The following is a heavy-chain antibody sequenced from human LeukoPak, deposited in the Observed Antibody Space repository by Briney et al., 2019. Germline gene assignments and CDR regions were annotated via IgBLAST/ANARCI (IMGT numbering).Heavy chain of an antibody. D-gene: IGHD2-8*01. CDR3: ARDATYCTNGVCYTRFDY. CDR2: MNLDGSEK. J-gene: IGHJ4*02. V-gene: IGHV3-7*01. Sequence: PGGSLRLSCAASGFTFTSHWMSWVRQAPGKGLEWVARMNLDGSEKYYVDSVKGRFTISRDNAKTPLYLEMNSLRAEDTAGHYCARDATYCTNGVCYTRFDYWAQGTLVTVSS. CDR1: GFTFTSHW.